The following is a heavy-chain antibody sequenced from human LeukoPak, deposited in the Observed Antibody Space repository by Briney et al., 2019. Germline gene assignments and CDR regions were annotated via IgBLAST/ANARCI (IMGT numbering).Heavy chain of an antibody. CDR1: GYSFTSYY. J-gene: IGHJ5*02. Sequence: ASVKVSCKASGYSFTSYYMHWVRQAPGQGLEWMGIINPSDSSTSYAQKFQDRVTMTRDTSTSTVYMELSSLRSEDTAVYYCARGGVAKLGPLDLWGQGTLVTVSS. D-gene: IGHD7-27*01. V-gene: IGHV1-46*01. CDR3: ARGGVAKLGPLDL. CDR2: INPSDSST.